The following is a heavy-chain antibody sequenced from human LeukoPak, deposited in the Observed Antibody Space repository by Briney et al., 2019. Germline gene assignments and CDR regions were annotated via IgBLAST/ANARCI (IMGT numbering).Heavy chain of an antibody. D-gene: IGHD3-3*01. V-gene: IGHV1-24*01. CDR3: ATDRRYDFWTNNLDC. Sequence: ASVKVSCKVSGYTLTELSMHWVRQAPGKGLEWMGGFDPEDGETIYAQKFQGRVTMTEDTSTDTAYMELSSLRSEDTAVYYCATDRRYDFWTNNLDCWGQGTLVTVSS. CDR1: GYTLTELS. J-gene: IGHJ4*02. CDR2: FDPEDGET.